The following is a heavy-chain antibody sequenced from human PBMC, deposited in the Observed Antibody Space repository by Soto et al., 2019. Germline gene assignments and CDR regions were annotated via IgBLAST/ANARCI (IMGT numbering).Heavy chain of an antibody. Sequence: GGSLRLSCAASGFTFSSYGMHWVRQAPGKGLEWVAVISYDGSNKYYADSVKGRFTISRDNSKNTLYLQMNSLRAEDTAVYYCAKDRVFNFWSGYTYYYGMDVWGKGTKVTVSS. CDR2: ISYDGSNK. D-gene: IGHD3-3*01. CDR3: AKDRVFNFWSGYTYYYGMDV. J-gene: IGHJ6*04. V-gene: IGHV3-30*18. CDR1: GFTFSSYG.